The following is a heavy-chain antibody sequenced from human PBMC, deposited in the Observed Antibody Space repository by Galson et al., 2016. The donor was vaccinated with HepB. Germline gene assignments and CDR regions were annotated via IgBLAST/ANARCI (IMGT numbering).Heavy chain of an antibody. CDR2: ISVYRNI. CDR1: GFSFSSYS. D-gene: IGHD1-1*01. J-gene: IGHJ4*02. CDR3: ARSVEGHFDY. V-gene: IGHV3-21*05. Sequence: SLRLSCAASGFSFSSYSMNWVRQAPGTGLAWVSYISVYRNIYYADSVRGRFTISRDNAQNSVYLQMNTLRADDTAVYYCARSVEGHFDYWGQGILVTVSS.